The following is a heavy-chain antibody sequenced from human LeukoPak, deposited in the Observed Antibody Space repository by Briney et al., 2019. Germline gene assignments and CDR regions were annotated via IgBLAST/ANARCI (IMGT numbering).Heavy chain of an antibody. J-gene: IGHJ3*02. D-gene: IGHD2-15*01. CDR2: INPNSGGT. CDR3: ARNRNRGYDAFDI. Sequence: ASVKVSCKASGYTFTGYYMHWVRQAPGQGLERMGWINPNSGGTNYAQKFQGRVTMTRDTSISTAYMELSRLRSGDTAVYYCARNRNRGYDAFDIWGQGTMVTVSS. V-gene: IGHV1-2*02. CDR1: GYTFTGYY.